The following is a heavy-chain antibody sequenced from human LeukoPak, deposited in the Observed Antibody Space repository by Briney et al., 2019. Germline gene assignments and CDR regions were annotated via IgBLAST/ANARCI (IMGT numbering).Heavy chain of an antibody. CDR2: INHSGST. D-gene: IGHD5-24*01. V-gene: IGHV4-34*01. CDR3: ARGGDGYNYFAAFDI. J-gene: IGHJ3*02. CDR1: GGSFIGYY. Sequence: SETLSLPCAVYGGSFIGYYWSWIRQPPGKGLEGIGEINHSGSTYYNPSLQRRVTISVDTSKNQFSLKLSSVTAADMAVYYCARGGDGYNYFAAFDIWGQRTMVTVSS.